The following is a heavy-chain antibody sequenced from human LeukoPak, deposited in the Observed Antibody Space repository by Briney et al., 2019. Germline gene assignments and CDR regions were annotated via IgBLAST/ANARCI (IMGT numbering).Heavy chain of an antibody. J-gene: IGHJ6*04. CDR1: GGSFSSHY. CDR2: MNPSGRT. Sequence: SESLFLTWAVYGGSFSSHYMSWISQPPGDGLEWIGAMNPSGRTNYHPSLKTRVTISVDTSKNQFSLKLSSVTAADTAVYYCARLVEGQQLLPNYGMDVWGKGTTVTVSS. D-gene: IGHD2-15*01. CDR3: ARLVEGQQLLPNYGMDV. V-gene: IGHV4-34*01.